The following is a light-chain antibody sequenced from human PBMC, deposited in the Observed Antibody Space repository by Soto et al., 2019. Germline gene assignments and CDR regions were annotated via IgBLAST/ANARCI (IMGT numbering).Light chain of an antibody. J-gene: IGKJ1*01. CDR1: QSISNH. Sequence: DIQMTQSPSSLSASVEDRVIITCRASQSISNHLNWYQQKPGKAPKLLIFAASSLQSGVASRFSGSRSGPDFTLTISSLQPEDFATYYCQQSYSSPPTFGQGTKVDI. V-gene: IGKV1-39*01. CDR3: QQSYSSPPT. CDR2: AAS.